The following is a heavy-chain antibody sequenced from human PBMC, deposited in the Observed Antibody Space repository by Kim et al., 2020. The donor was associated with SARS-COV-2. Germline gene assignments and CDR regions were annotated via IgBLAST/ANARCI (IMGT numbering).Heavy chain of an antibody. Sequence: GGSLRLSCAASGFTFSSYAMHWVRQAPGKGLEWVAFISYNRSNKYYADSVKGRFTISRDNSKNTLYLQMNSLRAEDTAVYYCARDNRYISSCRICGYW. D-gene: IGHD6-13*01. J-gene: IGHJ2*01. V-gene: IGHV3-30*04. CDR1: GFTFSSYA. CDR2: ISYNRSNK. CDR3: ARDNRYISSCRICGYW.